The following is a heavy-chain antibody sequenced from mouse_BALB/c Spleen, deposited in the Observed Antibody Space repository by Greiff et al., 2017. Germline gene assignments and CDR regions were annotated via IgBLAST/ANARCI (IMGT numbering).Heavy chain of an antibody. V-gene: IGHV7-3*02. J-gene: IGHJ2*01. CDR1: GFTFTDYY. Sequence: EVKLMESGGGLVQPGGSLRLSCATSGFTFTDYYMSWVRQPPGKALEWLGFIRNKANGYTTEYSASVKGRFTISRDNSQSILYLQMNTLRAEDSATYYCARNGNYVYYFDYWGQGTTLTVSS. CDR3: ARNGNYVYYFDY. CDR2: IRNKANGYTT. D-gene: IGHD2-1*01.